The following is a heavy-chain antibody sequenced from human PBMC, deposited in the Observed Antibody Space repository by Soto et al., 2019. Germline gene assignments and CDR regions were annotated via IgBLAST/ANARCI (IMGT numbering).Heavy chain of an antibody. Sequence: PGGSLRLSCAASGFTFSSYAMSWVRQAPGKGLEWVSAISGSGGSTYYADSVKGRFTISRDNSKNTLYLQMNSLRAEDTAVYYCAKDKMATISSYSSSWSKYYFDYWGQGTLVTVSS. D-gene: IGHD6-13*01. CDR2: ISGSGGST. CDR1: GFTFSSYA. CDR3: AKDKMATISSYSSSWSKYYFDY. V-gene: IGHV3-23*01. J-gene: IGHJ4*02.